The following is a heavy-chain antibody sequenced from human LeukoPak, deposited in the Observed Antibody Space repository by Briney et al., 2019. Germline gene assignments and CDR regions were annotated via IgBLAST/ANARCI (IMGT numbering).Heavy chain of an antibody. CDR3: AKRDSSGSYPYYLDF. D-gene: IGHD3-22*01. CDR2: ISGDETGT. Sequence: TGGSLRLSCVASGFTFSTHSTSWVRLAPGKGLEWVSTISGDETGTYYADSVKGRFTISRDNSKDTLYLQMNSLRVEDTATYYCAKRDSSGSYPYYLDFWGQGTLVTVSS. J-gene: IGHJ4*02. CDR1: GFTFSTHS. V-gene: IGHV3-23*01.